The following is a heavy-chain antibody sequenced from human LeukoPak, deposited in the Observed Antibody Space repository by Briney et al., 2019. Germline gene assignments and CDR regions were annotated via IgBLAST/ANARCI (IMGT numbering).Heavy chain of an antibody. Sequence: GGSLRLSCAASVFTFSSYGMYWVRQAPGKGLEWVAFIRSDGNKKYYADSVKGRFTISRDNSRNTLYLQMNSLRTEDTAVYYCAKDLNYGELVDSWGKGTLVTVSS. CDR2: IRSDGNKK. J-gene: IGHJ4*02. CDR3: AKDLNYGELVDS. V-gene: IGHV3-30*02. CDR1: VFTFSSYG. D-gene: IGHD4-17*01.